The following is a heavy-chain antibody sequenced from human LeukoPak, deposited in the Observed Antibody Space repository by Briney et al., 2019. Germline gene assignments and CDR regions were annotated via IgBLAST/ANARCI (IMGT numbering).Heavy chain of an antibody. CDR3: AKWSHHRINRVRGARGYDY. D-gene: IGHD3-10*01. J-gene: IGHJ4*02. Sequence: GGSLRLSCAASGFTFSSYAMSWVRQAPGKGLEWVSAISGSGGSTYYADSVKGRFTLSRDNSKNTLYLQMNSLRAEDTAVYYCAKWSHHRINRVRGARGYDYWCQGPLTTVSS. CDR1: GFTFSSYA. V-gene: IGHV3-23*01. CDR2: ISGSGGST.